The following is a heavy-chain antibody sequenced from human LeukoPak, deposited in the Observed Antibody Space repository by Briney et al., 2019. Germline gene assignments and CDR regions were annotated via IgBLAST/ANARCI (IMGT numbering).Heavy chain of an antibody. CDR3: ARCSGGSCYYYFDY. D-gene: IGHD2-15*01. CDR1: GFTFSSYG. V-gene: IGHV3-30*02. J-gene: IGHJ4*02. Sequence: PGGSLRLSCAASGFTFSSYGMHWVRQAPGKGLEWVAFIRYDGSNKYYADSVKGRFTISRDNSKNTLYLQMNSLRAEDTAVYYCARCSGGSCYYYFDYWGQGTLVTVSS. CDR2: IRYDGSNK.